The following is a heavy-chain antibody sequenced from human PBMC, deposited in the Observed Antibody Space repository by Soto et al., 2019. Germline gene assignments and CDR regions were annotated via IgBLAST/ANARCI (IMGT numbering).Heavy chain of an antibody. CDR2: ISHGGSP. CDR1: GGSVSSGVFS. V-gene: IGHV4-30-2*01. CDR3: ARGHYYYAMDV. Sequence: QSLTCAVSGGSVSSGVFSWNWIRQPPGQGLEWIGYISHGGSPHYTPSLRSRVSISVDRSTNVISLNLTSMTPADTAVYFCARGHYYYAMDVWGQGTTVTFCS. J-gene: IGHJ6*02.